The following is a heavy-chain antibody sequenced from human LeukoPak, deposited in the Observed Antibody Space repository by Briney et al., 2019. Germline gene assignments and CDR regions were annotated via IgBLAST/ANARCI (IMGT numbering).Heavy chain of an antibody. J-gene: IGHJ4*02. CDR2: TYYRSKWYN. V-gene: IGHV6-1*01. Sequence: SQTLSLTCAISGDSVSSNSAAWNWIRQFPSRGLEWLGRTYYRSKWYNDYAVSVKSRITINPDTSKNQFSLQLNSVTPEDTAVYYCARESDYVWGSYLPYFDYWGQGTLVTVSS. CDR3: ARESDYVWGSYLPYFDY. CDR1: GDSVSSNSAA. D-gene: IGHD3-16*02.